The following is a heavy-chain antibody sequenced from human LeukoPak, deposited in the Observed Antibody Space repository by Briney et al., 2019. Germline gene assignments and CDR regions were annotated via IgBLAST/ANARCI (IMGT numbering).Heavy chain of an antibody. V-gene: IGHV3-15*01. CDR2: SKSKTDGGTT. CDR1: GFTFSNAW. Sequence: PGGSLRLSCAASGFTFSNAWMSWVRQAPGKGLEWVGRSKSKTDGGTTDYAAPVKGRFTISRDDSKNTLYLQMNSLKTEDTAVYYCTSSFYCSSTICRPRYYYGMDVWGKGTTVTVSS. J-gene: IGHJ6*04. CDR3: TSSFYCSSTICRPRYYYGMDV. D-gene: IGHD2-2*01.